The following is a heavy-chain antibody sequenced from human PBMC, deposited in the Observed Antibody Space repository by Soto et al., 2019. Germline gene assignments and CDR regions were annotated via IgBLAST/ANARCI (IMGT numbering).Heavy chain of an antibody. CDR2: ISYDGNNK. V-gene: IGHV3-30*18. J-gene: IGHJ4*02. CDR1: EFTFSSYG. Sequence: PGGSLRLSCAASEFTFSSYGMHWVRQAPGKGLEWVAVISYDGNNKYYADSVKGRFTISRDNSKNTLYLQMNSLRAEDTAVYYCAKDFSRGGSGYYPFAYWGQGTLVTVSS. D-gene: IGHD3-22*01. CDR3: AKDFSRGGSGYYPFAY.